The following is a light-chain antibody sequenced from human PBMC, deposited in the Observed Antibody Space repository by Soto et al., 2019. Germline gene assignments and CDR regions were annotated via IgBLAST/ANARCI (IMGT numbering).Light chain of an antibody. Sequence: EIVLTQSPGTLSLSPGERVTLSCRASQSVSSTYLAWYQQKPGQASRLLIYGASSRATGIPDRFSGSGSGTDFTLTISRLEPEDFAVYYCQHYGSLVLTFGGGTKVEIK. CDR3: QHYGSLVLT. V-gene: IGKV3-20*01. CDR2: GAS. J-gene: IGKJ4*01. CDR1: QSVSSTY.